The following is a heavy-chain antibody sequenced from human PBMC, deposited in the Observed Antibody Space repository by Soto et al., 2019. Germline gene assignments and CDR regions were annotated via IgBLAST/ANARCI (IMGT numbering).Heavy chain of an antibody. D-gene: IGHD6-13*01. J-gene: IGHJ4*02. CDR1: GGSISSGGYY. CDR2: IYHSGST. Sequence: QLQLQESGSGLVKPSQTLSLTCAVSGGSISSGGYYWSWILQPPGKGLEWIGYIYHSGSTYYKQSLKSRVTISEDRSKNQFSLKLSSVTAEETAVYYCARGQQPVRNYWGQGTLVTVSS. V-gene: IGHV4-30-2*01. CDR3: ARGQQPVRNY.